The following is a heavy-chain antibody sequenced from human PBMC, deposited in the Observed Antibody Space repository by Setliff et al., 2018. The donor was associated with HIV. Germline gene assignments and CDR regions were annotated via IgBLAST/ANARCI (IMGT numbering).Heavy chain of an antibody. J-gene: IGHJ6*03. V-gene: IGHV4-39*01. Sequence: SETLSLTCSVSGGCIDRSNYYWGWIRQSPGKGLEWIGNIHYTGSPFYNPSLKSRVTISVDTSNNQFSLKLSSVTAADTAVYYCARGGGTSSPIDYHYYIDVWGKGTTVTVSS. CDR1: GGCIDRSNYY. CDR3: ARGGGTSSPIDYHYYIDV. D-gene: IGHD6-6*01. CDR2: IHYTGSP.